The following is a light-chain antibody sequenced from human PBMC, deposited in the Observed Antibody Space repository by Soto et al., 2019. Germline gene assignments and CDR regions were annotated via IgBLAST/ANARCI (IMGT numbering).Light chain of an antibody. CDR1: NSDIGAYNY. J-gene: IGLJ2*01. CDR3: SSFTTSSTLV. Sequence: QSALTQPASVSGSPGQSVTISCTGSNSDIGAYNYVSWYQQHPGKAPKLVIYDVTNRPSGVSNRFSGSKSGNTASLTISGLQTEDEADYYCSSFTTSSTLVFGGVTKLTVL. V-gene: IGLV2-14*01. CDR2: DVT.